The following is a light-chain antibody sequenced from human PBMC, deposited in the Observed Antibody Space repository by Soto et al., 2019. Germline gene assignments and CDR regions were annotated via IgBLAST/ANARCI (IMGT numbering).Light chain of an antibody. CDR2: VAS. Sequence: EIVMTQSPATLSVSPGERATLSCRASQSVSSNLAWYQQKPGQAPRLLIYVASTRATRIPPRFSGSGSGTEFTLTISSLQSEDFAVYYCQQYNNWPYTFGQGTKLEIK. CDR1: QSVSSN. CDR3: QQYNNWPYT. V-gene: IGKV3-15*01. J-gene: IGKJ2*01.